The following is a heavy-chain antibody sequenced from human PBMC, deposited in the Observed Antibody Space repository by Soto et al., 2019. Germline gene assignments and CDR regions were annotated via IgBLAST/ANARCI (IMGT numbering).Heavy chain of an antibody. CDR3: AKVFAVVVPAAFHY. CDR1: VFTFSSYA. J-gene: IGHJ4*02. V-gene: IGHV3-23*01. CDR2: ISGSGGST. D-gene: IGHD2-2*01. Sequence: GGSLRLSCAASVFTFSSYAMSWVRQAPGKGLEWVSAISGSGGSTYYADSVKGRFTISRDNSKNTLYLQMNSLRAEDTAVYYCAKVFAVVVPAAFHYWGQGTLVTAPQ.